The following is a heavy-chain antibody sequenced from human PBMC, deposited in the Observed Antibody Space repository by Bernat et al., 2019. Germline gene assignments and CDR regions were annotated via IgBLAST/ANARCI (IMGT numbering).Heavy chain of an antibody. D-gene: IGHD3-10*01. Sequence: EMQLVESGGGLVQPGGSLRLSCAASGFTFSSYAMSWVRQAPGKGLEWVSAISGSGDSTYYADFVKGRFTISRDNSRNTLNLQMSSLRAEDSAVKYCAKTQKYYGSGNDRNVVGGDYWGQGTLVTVSS. CDR2: ISGSGDST. J-gene: IGHJ4*02. V-gene: IGHV3-23*04. CDR3: AKTQKYYGSGNDRNVVGGDY. CDR1: GFTFSSYA.